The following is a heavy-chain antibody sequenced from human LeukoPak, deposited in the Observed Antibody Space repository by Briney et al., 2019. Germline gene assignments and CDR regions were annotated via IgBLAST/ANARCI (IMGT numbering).Heavy chain of an antibody. Sequence: GGSLRLSCAASGFTFSSYSMNWVRQAPGKGLEWVSSISSSSSYIYYADSVKGRFTISRDNAKNSLYLQMNSLRAEDTAVYYCASENCSSTSCSSDPWGQGTLVTVSS. CDR1: GFTFSSYS. CDR3: ASENCSSTSCSSDP. V-gene: IGHV3-21*01. CDR2: ISSSSSYI. D-gene: IGHD2-2*01. J-gene: IGHJ5*02.